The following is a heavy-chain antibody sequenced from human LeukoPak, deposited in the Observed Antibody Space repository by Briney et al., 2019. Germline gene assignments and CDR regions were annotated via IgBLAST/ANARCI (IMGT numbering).Heavy chain of an antibody. CDR3: ARVYYSTHPSPFDY. Sequence: GGSLRLSCAASGFIFSNAWMSWVRQAPGKGLEWVGRVKTKTDGWATDYAAPVKGRFTISRDDSKNTLYLQMNSLKTEDTAVYYCARVYYSTHPSPFDYWGQGTLVTVSS. V-gene: IGHV3-15*05. D-gene: IGHD4-11*01. J-gene: IGHJ4*02. CDR1: GFIFSNAW. CDR2: VKTKTDGWAT.